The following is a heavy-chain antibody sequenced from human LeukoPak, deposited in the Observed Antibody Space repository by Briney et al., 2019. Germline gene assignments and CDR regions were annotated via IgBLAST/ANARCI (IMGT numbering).Heavy chain of an antibody. CDR2: IYYSGST. CDR1: GGSISSYY. J-gene: IGHJ4*02. Sequence: PSETLSLTCTVSGGSISSYYWSWIRQPPGKGLEWIGSIYYSGSTYYNPSLKSRVTISVDTSKNQFSLKLSSVTAADTAVYYCARQLYSSSWRAIPYYFDYWGQGTLVTVSS. D-gene: IGHD6-13*01. V-gene: IGHV4-59*05. CDR3: ARQLYSSSWRAIPYYFDY.